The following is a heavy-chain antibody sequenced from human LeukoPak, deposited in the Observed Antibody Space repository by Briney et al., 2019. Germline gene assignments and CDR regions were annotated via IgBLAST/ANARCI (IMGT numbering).Heavy chain of an antibody. D-gene: IGHD6-13*01. CDR2: IKQDGSET. CDR3: ARVKGESSSWPYYYYYYMDV. J-gene: IGHJ6*03. V-gene: IGHV3-7*03. Sequence: WXRQAPGXGLEGVANIKQDGSETYYVDSVKGRFTISRDNAKNSLYLQMNSLRAEDTALYYCARVKGESSSWPYYYYYYMDVWGKGTTVTVSS.